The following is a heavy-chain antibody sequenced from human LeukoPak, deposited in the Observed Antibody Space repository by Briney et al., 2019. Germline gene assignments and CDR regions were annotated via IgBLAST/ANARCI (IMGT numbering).Heavy chain of an antibody. Sequence: SETLSLTCAVYGGSFSDYYWSWIRQPPGKGLEWIGEINHSGSTNYNPSLKSRVTISVDTSKNQFSLKLSSVTAADTAVYYCARVRCSEGKCNFFDYWGQGTLVTVSS. V-gene: IGHV4-34*01. J-gene: IGHJ4*02. CDR1: GGSFSDYY. CDR3: ARVRCSEGKCNFFDY. CDR2: INHSGST. D-gene: IGHD6-19*01.